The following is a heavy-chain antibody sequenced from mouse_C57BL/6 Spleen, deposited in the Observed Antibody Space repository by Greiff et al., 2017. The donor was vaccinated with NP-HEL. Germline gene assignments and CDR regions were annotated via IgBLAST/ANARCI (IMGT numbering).Heavy chain of an antibody. CDR2: INPGSGGT. CDR3: ANGIWGAMDY. D-gene: IGHD1-1*01. V-gene: IGHV1-54*01. J-gene: IGHJ4*01. Sequence: VQLQQSGAELVRPGTSVKVSCKASGYAFTNYLIEWVKQRPGQGLEWIGVINPGSGGTNYNEKFKGKATLTADKSSSTAYMQLSSLTSEDSAVYFCANGIWGAMDYWGQGTSVTVSS. CDR1: GYAFTNYL.